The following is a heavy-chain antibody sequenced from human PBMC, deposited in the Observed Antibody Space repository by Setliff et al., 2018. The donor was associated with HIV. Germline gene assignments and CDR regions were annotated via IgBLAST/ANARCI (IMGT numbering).Heavy chain of an antibody. CDR1: GDSISSHY. CDR2: IYYSGSN. J-gene: IGHJ3*02. D-gene: IGHD5-12*01. V-gene: IGHV4-59*11. CDR3: AREMATRFDAFDI. Sequence: SETLSLTCTVSGDSISSHYWSWIRQPPGKGLEWIGYIYYSGSNDCNPSLKNRVTISIDTSKNQVSLKLSSVTAADTAMYYCAREMATRFDAFDIWG.